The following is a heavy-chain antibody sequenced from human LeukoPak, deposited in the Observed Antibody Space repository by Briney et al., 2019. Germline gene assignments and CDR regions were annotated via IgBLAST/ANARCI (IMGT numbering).Heavy chain of an antibody. CDR3: ARYPSGSYVDY. CDR2: IYHSGST. CDR1: GYSISSGYY. J-gene: IGHJ4*02. D-gene: IGHD1-26*01. Sequence: SETLSLTCAVSGYSISSGYYWGWIRQPPGKGLEWIGSIYHSGSTYYNPSPKSRVTISVDTSKNQFSLKLSSVTAADTAVYYCARYPSGSYVDYWGQGTLVTVSS. V-gene: IGHV4-38-2*01.